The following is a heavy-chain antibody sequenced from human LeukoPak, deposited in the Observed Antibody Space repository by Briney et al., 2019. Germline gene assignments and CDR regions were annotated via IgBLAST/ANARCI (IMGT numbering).Heavy chain of an antibody. D-gene: IGHD3-22*01. J-gene: IGHJ4*02. Sequence: SETLSLTCAAYDGSFTDYNWSWIRQSPGKGLQWIGEIHHSGGTNYSPSLKSRVTLSVDTSKRQLSLKLSSLTAADTAVYYCVRNGFYSSGYHFSSDSRGRGTLVTVSS. CDR1: DGSFTDYN. CDR3: VRNGFYSSGYHFSSDS. V-gene: IGHV4-34*01. CDR2: IHHSGGT.